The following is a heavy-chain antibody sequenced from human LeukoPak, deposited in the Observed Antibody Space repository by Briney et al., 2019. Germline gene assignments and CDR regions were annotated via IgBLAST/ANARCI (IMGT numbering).Heavy chain of an antibody. CDR1: GYTFTSYG. J-gene: IGHJ1*01. D-gene: IGHD3-10*01. CDR2: ISAYNGNT. Sequence: ASVKVSCKASGYTFTSYGISWVRQAPGQGLEWMGWISAYNGNTNYAQKLQGGVTMTTDTSTSTAYMELRSLRSDDTAVYYCARGSDYYGSGSYYPAEYFQHWGQGTLVTVSS. V-gene: IGHV1-18*01. CDR3: ARGSDYYGSGSYYPAEYFQH.